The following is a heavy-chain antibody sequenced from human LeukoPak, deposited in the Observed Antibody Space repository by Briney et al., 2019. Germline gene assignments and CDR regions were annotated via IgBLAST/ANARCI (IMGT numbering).Heavy chain of an antibody. CDR3: TTAPDSGWYYGARS. D-gene: IGHD6-19*01. V-gene: IGHV3-15*01. CDR2: IKSKTDGGTT. J-gene: IGHJ4*02. CDR1: GFTFSNAW. Sequence: PGGSLRLSCATSGFTFSNAWMTWVRQAPGKGLEWVGRIKSKTDGGTTDYAAPVKGRFTISRDDSKNTVYLQMNSLKTEDTAVYYCTTAPDSGWYYGARSWGQGTLVTVSS.